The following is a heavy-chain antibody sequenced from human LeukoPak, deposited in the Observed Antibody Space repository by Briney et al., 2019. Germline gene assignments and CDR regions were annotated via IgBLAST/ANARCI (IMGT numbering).Heavy chain of an antibody. J-gene: IGHJ4*02. Sequence: GGSLRLSCAASGLSFNDYYMNWIRQSPGKGLEWVSFISGSSGYIYYADSVKGRFTISRDNAKNSLYLQMNSLRDEDTAVYYCARGEYGSGSYHIDYWGQGTLVTVSS. CDR2: ISGSSGYI. CDR3: ARGEYGSGSYHIDY. V-gene: IGHV3-11*06. CDR1: GLSFNDYY. D-gene: IGHD3-10*01.